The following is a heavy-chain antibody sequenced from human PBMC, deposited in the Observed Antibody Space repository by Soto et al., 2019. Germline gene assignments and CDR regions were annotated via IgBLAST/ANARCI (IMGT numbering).Heavy chain of an antibody. J-gene: IGHJ4*02. CDR2: INPNSCGT. Sequence: GASVKVSCKASGYTFTGYYMHWVRQAPGQGLEWMGWINPNSCGTNYAQKFQGRVTRTRDTSISTAYMELSRLRSNDTAVYYCARDPNGYYWDDYWGQGTLVTVSS. CDR3: ARDPNGYYWDDY. CDR1: GYTFTGYY. D-gene: IGHD3-22*01. V-gene: IGHV1-2*02.